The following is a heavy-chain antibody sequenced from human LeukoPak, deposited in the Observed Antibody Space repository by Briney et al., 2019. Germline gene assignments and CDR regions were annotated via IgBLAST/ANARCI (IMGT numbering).Heavy chain of an antibody. J-gene: IGHJ3*02. CDR3: ARGPGAISKEAFDI. Sequence: SETLSLTCTVSGGSISSSYWSWIRQPAGKGLEWIGRIYTSGSTNYDPSLKSRVTMSVDTSKSQFSLKLSSVTAADTAVYYCARGPGAISKEAFDIWGQGTMVTVSS. V-gene: IGHV4-4*07. CDR1: GGSISSSY. CDR2: IYTSGST. D-gene: IGHD3-3*01.